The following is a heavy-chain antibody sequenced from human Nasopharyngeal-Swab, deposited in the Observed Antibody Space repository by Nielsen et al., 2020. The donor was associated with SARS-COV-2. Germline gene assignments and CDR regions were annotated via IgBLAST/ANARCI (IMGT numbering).Heavy chain of an antibody. CDR2: ISGSGGSI. V-gene: IGHV3-23*01. CDR3: AREVNGYYDY. CDR1: GFTFSSYA. J-gene: IGHJ4*02. Sequence: GGSLRLSCAASGFTFSSYAMSWVRQAPGKGLEWVSAISGSGGSIYYADSMKGRFTISRDNAKNSLYLQMNSLRAEDTAVYYCAREVNGYYDYWGQGTLVTVSS. D-gene: IGHD3-9*01.